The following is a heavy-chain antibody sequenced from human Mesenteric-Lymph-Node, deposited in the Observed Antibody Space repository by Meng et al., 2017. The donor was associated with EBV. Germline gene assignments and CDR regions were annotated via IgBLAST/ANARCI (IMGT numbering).Heavy chain of an antibody. CDR1: GFTFSHSA. CDR2: FGGRGGGT. D-gene: IGHD3-10*01. CDR3: TKELGDGWSDS. Sequence: VLVVGFGGGLVQPGGSLRLSCATSGFTFSHSALSWVRQAPGKGLEWVSAFGGRGGGTFYADSVKGRFTISRDHSKNTLYLQMNTLRAEDTAVYYCTKELGDGWSDSWGQGTLVTVSS. V-gene: IGHV3-23*04. J-gene: IGHJ5*01.